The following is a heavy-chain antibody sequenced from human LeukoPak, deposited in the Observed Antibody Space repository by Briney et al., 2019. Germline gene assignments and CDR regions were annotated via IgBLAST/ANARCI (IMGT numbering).Heavy chain of an antibody. V-gene: IGHV3-23*01. CDR3: AKVVQLVWY. Sequence: GGSLRLSCAASGFTFSIYSMSWVRQAPGKGLEWVSSIRSSGSSTYYTNSMTGRFTIYRDNSKNTLNLQMNSTRAEDTAVYYCAKVVQLVWYWGQGTLVTVSS. J-gene: IGHJ4*02. CDR2: IRSSGSST. D-gene: IGHD6-13*01. CDR1: GFTFSIYS.